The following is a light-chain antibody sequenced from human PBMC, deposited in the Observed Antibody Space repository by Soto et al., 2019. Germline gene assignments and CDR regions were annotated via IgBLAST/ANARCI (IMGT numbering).Light chain of an antibody. CDR3: SSLTNSGTLV. J-gene: IGLJ2*01. CDR1: SSDVGSFNR. Sequence: QSALTQPPSVSGSPGQSVTISCTGASSDVGSFNRVSWYQQPPGTAPKLMIYEVSDRPSGVPDRFSGSKSGNTASLTISGLQAEDEGYYYCSSLTNSGTLVFGGGTKVTVL. CDR2: EVS. V-gene: IGLV2-18*02.